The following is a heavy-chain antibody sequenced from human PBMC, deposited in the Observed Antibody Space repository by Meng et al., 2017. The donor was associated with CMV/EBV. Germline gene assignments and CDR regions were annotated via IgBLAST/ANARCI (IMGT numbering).Heavy chain of an antibody. CDR1: GLTFSSYA. D-gene: IGHD6-6*01. J-gene: IGHJ6*02. Sequence: GESLKISCAASGLTFSSYAMYWVRQAPGKGPEWVAVISYDGSNKYYADSVKGRFTISRDNSKNTLFLQMNSLRAEDTAVYYCAKGQVSLSSGMDVWGQGTTVTVSS. V-gene: IGHV3-30-3*01. CDR2: ISYDGSNK. CDR3: AKGQVSLSSGMDV.